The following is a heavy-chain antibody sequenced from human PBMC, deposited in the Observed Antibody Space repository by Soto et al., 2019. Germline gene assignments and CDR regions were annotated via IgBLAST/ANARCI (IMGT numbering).Heavy chain of an antibody. Sequence: PGGFLRLSCAASGFTFSSSSMNWVRQAPGKGLEWVGFIRSKAYGGTTEYAASVKGRFTISRDDSKSIAYLQMNSLKTEDTAVYYCTRPLIGDYIPFDYWGQGTLVTVSS. CDR3: TRPLIGDYIPFDY. CDR1: GFTFSSSS. CDR2: IRSKAYGGTT. D-gene: IGHD4-17*01. J-gene: IGHJ4*02. V-gene: IGHV3-49*04.